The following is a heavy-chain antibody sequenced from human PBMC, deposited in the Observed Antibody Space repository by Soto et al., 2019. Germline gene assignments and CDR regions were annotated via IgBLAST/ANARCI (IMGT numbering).Heavy chain of an antibody. V-gene: IGHV4-4*02. D-gene: IGHD5-12*01. J-gene: IGHJ6*02. CDR1: GGSISSSNW. CDR2: IYHSGST. Sequence: QVQLQESGPGLVKPSGTLSLTCAVSGGSISSSNWWSWVRQPPGKGLEWIGEIYHSGSTNYNPSLKRRVTISVDKSKNQFSLKLSSVPAADTAVYYCARVGVSTIMWIGGMDVWGQGTTVTVSS. CDR3: ARVGVSTIMWIGGMDV.